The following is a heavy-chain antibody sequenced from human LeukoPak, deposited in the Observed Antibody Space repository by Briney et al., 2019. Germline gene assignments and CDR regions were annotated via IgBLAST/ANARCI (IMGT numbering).Heavy chain of an antibody. Sequence: ASVKVSCKASGYTFTGYYMHWVRQAPGQGLEWMGWINPNSGGTNYAQKFQGRVTMTRDKSISTAYMELSRLRSDDTAVYYCARCRYYYDSSTDAFDIWGKGTMVTVSS. CDR2: INPNSGGT. CDR1: GYTFTGYY. D-gene: IGHD3-22*01. V-gene: IGHV1-2*02. CDR3: ARCRYYYDSSTDAFDI. J-gene: IGHJ3*02.